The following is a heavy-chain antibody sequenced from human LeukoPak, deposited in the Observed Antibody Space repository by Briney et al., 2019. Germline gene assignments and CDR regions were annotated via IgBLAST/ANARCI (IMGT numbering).Heavy chain of an antibody. Sequence: HSGGSLRLSCAASGVTLSSYAMSWARQAPGKGLEWVSGISSSGSGGNTYYADSVKGRFTISRDSSKNTLFLHMNTLRAEDTAIYYCAKGGGRPLDDAFDVWGQGTMVTVSS. V-gene: IGHV3-23*01. CDR3: AKGGGRPLDDAFDV. J-gene: IGHJ3*01. CDR1: GVTLSSYA. CDR2: ISSSGSGGNT.